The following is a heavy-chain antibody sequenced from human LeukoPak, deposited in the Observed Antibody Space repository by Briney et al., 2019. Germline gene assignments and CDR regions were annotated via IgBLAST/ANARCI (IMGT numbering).Heavy chain of an antibody. CDR1: GGSISNSNSY. Sequence: SETLSLTCTVSGGSISNSNSYWAWVRHSPEKGLEWIASFDDTGSTSTYYSPSLKSRVTMSVDTSKNQLSLKVSSLTAADTAVYYCAGLVVPGHFDPWGQGTLVTVSS. CDR3: AGLVVPGHFDP. D-gene: IGHD2-2*01. CDR2: FDDTGSTST. V-gene: IGHV4-39*01. J-gene: IGHJ5*02.